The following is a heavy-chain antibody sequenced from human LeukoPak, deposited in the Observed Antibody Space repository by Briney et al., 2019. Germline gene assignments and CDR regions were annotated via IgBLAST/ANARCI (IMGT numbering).Heavy chain of an antibody. Sequence: PGGSLRLSCAASGFTFSSYGMHWVRQAPGKGLEWVAFIRYDGSNKYYADSVKGRFTISRDNSKNTLYLQMNSLRAEDTAVYYCAKGLSFKYDGTYWGQGTLVTASS. CDR1: GFTFSSYG. V-gene: IGHV3-30*02. CDR2: IRYDGSNK. CDR3: AKGLSFKYDGTY. J-gene: IGHJ4*02. D-gene: IGHD3-16*01.